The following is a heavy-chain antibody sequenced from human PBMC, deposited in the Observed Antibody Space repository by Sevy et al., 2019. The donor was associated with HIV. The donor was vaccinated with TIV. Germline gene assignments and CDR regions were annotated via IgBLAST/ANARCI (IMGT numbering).Heavy chain of an antibody. CDR3: VRATYISGSDYFDY. Sequence: GGSLRLSCTAAGFTFSGYTMNWVRQAPGKGLEWISSISSTSSYIEYGHSVKGRFTISRDNAKNSRYLQMNSLTAEETAVYFCVRATYISGSDYFDYWGQGTLVTVSS. CDR1: GFTFSGYT. D-gene: IGHD5-18*01. CDR2: ISSTSSYI. V-gene: IGHV3-21*03. J-gene: IGHJ4*02.